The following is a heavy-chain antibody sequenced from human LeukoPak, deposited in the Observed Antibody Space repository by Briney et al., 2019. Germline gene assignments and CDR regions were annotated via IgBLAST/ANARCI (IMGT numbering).Heavy chain of an antibody. V-gene: IGHV3-53*01. Sequence: GGSLRLSCAASGFTFSIYSMNWVRQAPGKGLEWVSVIYSGGSTYYADSVKDRFTISRDNSKNTLYLQMNSLRAEDTAVYYCARDLGSSSGTVEDWGQGTLVTVSS. J-gene: IGHJ4*02. CDR2: IYSGGST. CDR1: GFTFSIYS. CDR3: ARDLGSSSGTVED. D-gene: IGHD6-6*01.